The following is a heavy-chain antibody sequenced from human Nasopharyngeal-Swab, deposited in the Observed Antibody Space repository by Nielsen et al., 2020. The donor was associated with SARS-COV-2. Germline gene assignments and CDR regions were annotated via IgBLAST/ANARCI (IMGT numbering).Heavy chain of an antibody. CDR3: AREALKELLWFGESSSYYGMDV. CDR2: IYYSGST. CDR1: GGSISSGGYY. V-gene: IGHV4-31*03. D-gene: IGHD3-10*01. J-gene: IGHJ6*02. Sequence: SETLSLTCTVSGGSISSGGYYWSWIRQHPGKGLDWIGYIYYSGSTYYNPSLKSRVTISVDTSKNQFSLKLSSVTAADTAVYYCAREALKELLWFGESSSYYGMDVWGQGTTVTVSS.